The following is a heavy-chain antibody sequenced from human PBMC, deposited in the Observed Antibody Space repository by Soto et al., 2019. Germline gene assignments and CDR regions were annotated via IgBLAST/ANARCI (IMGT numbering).Heavy chain of an antibody. CDR1: GGTFSTYT. V-gene: IGHV1-69*08. D-gene: IGHD4-4*01. Sequence: QVQLVQSGAEVKKPGSSVKVSCKASGGTFSTYTITWVRQAPGQRLEWMGRIIPIIGIINYAQKFQGRVTISADKFTGTAYMELPGLRSDDTAVYYCAGDPDSHYNDSHASSYPWGQGTLVTVSS. CDR2: IIPIIGII. J-gene: IGHJ5*02. CDR3: AGDPDSHYNDSHASSYP.